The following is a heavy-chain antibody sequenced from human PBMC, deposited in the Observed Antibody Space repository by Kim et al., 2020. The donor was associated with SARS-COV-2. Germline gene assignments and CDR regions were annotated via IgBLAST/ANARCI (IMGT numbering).Heavy chain of an antibody. CDR2: INHSGST. D-gene: IGHD3-9*01. V-gene: IGHV4-34*01. CDR1: GGSFSGYY. Sequence: SETLSLTCAVYGGSFSGYYWSWIRQPPGKGLEWIGEINHSGSTNYNPSLKSRVTISVDTSKNQFSLKLSSVTAADTAVYYCARSPKIRRFLTGYYPYYYYGMDVWGQGTTVTVSS. CDR3: ARSPKIRRFLTGYYPYYYYGMDV. J-gene: IGHJ6*02.